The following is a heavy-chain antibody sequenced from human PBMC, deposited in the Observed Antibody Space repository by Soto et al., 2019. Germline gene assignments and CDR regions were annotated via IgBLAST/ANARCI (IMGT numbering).Heavy chain of an antibody. CDR3: ARDSTHDYGDYGPAY. D-gene: IGHD4-17*01. Sequence: QVQLVESGGGVVQPGRSLRLSFAASGFTFSSYGMHWVRQAPGKGLEWVAVIWYDGRNKYYADSVKGRFTISRDNSKNTLYLQMNSLRAEDTAVYYCARDSTHDYGDYGPAYWGQGTLVTVSS. J-gene: IGHJ4*02. CDR1: GFTFSSYG. CDR2: IWYDGRNK. V-gene: IGHV3-33*01.